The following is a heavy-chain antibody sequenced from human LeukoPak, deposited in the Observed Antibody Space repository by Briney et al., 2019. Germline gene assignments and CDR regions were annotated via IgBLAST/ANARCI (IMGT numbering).Heavy chain of an antibody. CDR3: VRDMDV. CDR2: ISGDGIYT. V-gene: IGHV3-74*01. CDR1: GSTFSSYW. Sequence: GGSLRLSCAASGSTFSSYWMHWVRQAPGTGLVWVSRISGDGIYTSYADSVKGRFTISRDNAKDTLYLQMNSLRAEDTAVYFCVRDMDVWAQGTTVTVSS. J-gene: IGHJ6*02.